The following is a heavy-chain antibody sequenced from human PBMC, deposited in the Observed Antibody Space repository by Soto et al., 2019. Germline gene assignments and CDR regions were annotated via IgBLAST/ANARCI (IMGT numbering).Heavy chain of an antibody. CDR2: IYPGDSDT. J-gene: IGHJ4*02. CDR1: GYSFTSNW. V-gene: IGHV5-51*01. CDR3: GRCASAFLGPITLSPSVSFDY. Sequence: GESLKISCKTSGYSFTSNWIGWVRQMPGKGLEWMGIIYPGDSDTRYSPSFQGQVSISADKSISTAYLQWSSLKASDTAMYYCGRCASAFLGPITLSPSVSFDYGGRGT. D-gene: IGHD3-10*01.